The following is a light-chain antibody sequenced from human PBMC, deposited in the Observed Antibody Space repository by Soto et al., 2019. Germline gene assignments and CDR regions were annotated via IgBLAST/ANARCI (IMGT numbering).Light chain of an antibody. V-gene: IGKV3D-20*02. Sequence: EIVLTQSPGTLSLSPGERATLSCRASQSVSGSYLAWYQQKPGQAPRLLIYGASSRATGIPDRFSGTGSGTDFTLTISRLEPEDFAVYYCQQRSNWPTFGQGTRLEIK. J-gene: IGKJ5*01. CDR2: GAS. CDR1: QSVSGSY. CDR3: QQRSNWPT.